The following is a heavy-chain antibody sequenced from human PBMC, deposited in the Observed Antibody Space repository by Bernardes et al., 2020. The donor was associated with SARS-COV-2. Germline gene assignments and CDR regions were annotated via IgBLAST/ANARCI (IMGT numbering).Heavy chain of an antibody. Sequence: GGSLRLSRAASGFTFSSYAMSWVRQAPGKGLEWVSAISGSGGSTYYADSVKGRFTISRDNSKNTLYLQMNSLRAEDTAVYYCAKNGWERWLQYLDYWGQGTLVTVSP. CDR2: ISGSGGST. CDR1: GFTFSSYA. D-gene: IGHD1-26*01. CDR3: AKNGWERWLQYLDY. V-gene: IGHV3-23*01. J-gene: IGHJ4*02.